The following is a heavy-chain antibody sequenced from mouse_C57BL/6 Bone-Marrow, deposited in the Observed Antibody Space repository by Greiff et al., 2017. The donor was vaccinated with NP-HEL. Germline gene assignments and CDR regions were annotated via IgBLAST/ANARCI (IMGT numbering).Heavy chain of an antibody. Sequence: QVTLKESGPGILQPSQTLSLTCSFSGFSLSTFGMGVGWIRQPSGKGLEWLAHIWWDDDKYYNPALKSRPTISKDTSKNQVFLKIANVDTADTATYYGARIEAHYCGSSYYCDYWGQGTTLTVSS. J-gene: IGHJ2*01. CDR3: ARIEAHYCGSSYYCDY. CDR1: GFSLSTFGMG. CDR2: IWWDDDK. D-gene: IGHD1-1*01. V-gene: IGHV8-8*01.